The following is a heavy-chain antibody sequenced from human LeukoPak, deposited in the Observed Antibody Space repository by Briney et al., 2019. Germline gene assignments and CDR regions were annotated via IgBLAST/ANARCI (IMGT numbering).Heavy chain of an antibody. CDR3: AKDRGSYVLDS. CDR1: GFTFSSHG. Sequence: PGGSLRLSCVASGFTFSSHGMHWVRQAPGKGLEWVAFISFDGAIEDYVDSVKGRFTISRDNSKDMLYLQMDSLRAVDTAVYYCAKDRGSYVLDSWGQGSLVIVSA. J-gene: IGHJ4*02. V-gene: IGHV3-30*02. D-gene: IGHD1-26*01. CDR2: ISFDGAIE.